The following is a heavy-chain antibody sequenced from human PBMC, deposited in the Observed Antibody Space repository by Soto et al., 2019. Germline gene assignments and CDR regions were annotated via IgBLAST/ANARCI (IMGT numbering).Heavy chain of an antibody. V-gene: IGHV4-30-4*01. J-gene: IGHJ6*02. D-gene: IGHD1-1*01. CDR2: IYYSGST. CDR1: GGSISSGDYY. Sequence: SETLSLTCTVSGGSISSGDYYWSWIRQPPGKGLEWIGYIYYSGSTYYNPSLKSRVTISVDTSKNQFSLKLSSVTAADTAVYYCARVVHQGYYGMDVWGQGTTVTVSS. CDR3: ARVVHQGYYGMDV.